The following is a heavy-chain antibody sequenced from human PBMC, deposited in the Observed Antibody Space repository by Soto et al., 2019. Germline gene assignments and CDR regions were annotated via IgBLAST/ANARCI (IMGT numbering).Heavy chain of an antibody. CDR2: ISAYNGNT. CDR1: GYTFTSYG. D-gene: IGHD1-26*01. Sequence: GASVKVSCKASGYTFTSYGISWVRQAPGQGLEWMGWISAYNGNTNYAQKLQGRVTMTTDTSTSTAYMELRSLRSDDTAVYYCALGGSYYDVNYYYYYGMDVWGQGTKVTVSS. J-gene: IGHJ6*02. V-gene: IGHV1-18*04. CDR3: ALGGSYYDVNYYYYYGMDV.